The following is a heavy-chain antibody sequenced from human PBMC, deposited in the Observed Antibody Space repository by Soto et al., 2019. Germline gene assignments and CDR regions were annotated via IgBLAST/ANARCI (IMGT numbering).Heavy chain of an antibody. D-gene: IGHD2-2*01. CDR1: GDIFSSYT. V-gene: IGHV1-69*08. J-gene: IGHJ6*03. CDR3: AREAVVRGPADRSYFFYYMDV. CDR2: IIPMHGIV. Sequence: QVQLVQSGAEVKKPGSSVKVSCKASGDIFSSYTISWVRQAPGQGLEWMGRIIPMHGIVNYAQKFQGRVTITSDKSTGIVYMELSSLRSEDTAVYYCAREAVVRGPADRSYFFYYMDVWGKGAAVTVSS.